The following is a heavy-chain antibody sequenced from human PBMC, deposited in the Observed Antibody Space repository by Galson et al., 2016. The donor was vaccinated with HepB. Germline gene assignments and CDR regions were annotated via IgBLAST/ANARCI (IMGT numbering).Heavy chain of an antibody. D-gene: IGHD3-16*01. V-gene: IGHV4-39*01. CDR3: AKGVSFGYSDV. Sequence: SETLSLTCTVSGGSISSNNYHWGWIRQPPGKGLEWIGNITYGGSTLYNPSLKSPVTISVDTPKNQFSLKLNSVTAKDTAVYFCAKGVSFGYSDVWGKGTTVTVSS. CDR1: GGSISSNNYH. J-gene: IGHJ6*04. CDR2: ITYGGST.